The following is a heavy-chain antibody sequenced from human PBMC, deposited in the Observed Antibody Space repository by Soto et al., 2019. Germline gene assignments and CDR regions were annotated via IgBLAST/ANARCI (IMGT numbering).Heavy chain of an antibody. CDR3: ARGPHSSGYRNNWFDP. D-gene: IGHD3-22*01. CDR1: GGSISSGGYY. Sequence: QVQLQESGPGLVKPSQTLSLTCTVSGGSISSGGYYWSWIRQHPGKGLAWIGYIYYSGSTYYNPSLKSRVTISVDPSKNQFSLKLRSVTAADTAVYYCARGPHSSGYRNNWFDPWGQGTLVTVSS. J-gene: IGHJ5*02. V-gene: IGHV4-31*03. CDR2: IYYSGST.